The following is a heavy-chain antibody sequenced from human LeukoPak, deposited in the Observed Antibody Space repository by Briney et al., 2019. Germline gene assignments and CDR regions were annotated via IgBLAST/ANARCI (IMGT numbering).Heavy chain of an antibody. CDR1: GFTFSSYA. CDR3: AKVDGRGTGMPY. Sequence: GGSLRLSCAASGFTFSSYAMSWVRQAPGKGLEWVSGSSGSGGSTYYADSVKGRFTISRDNSKNTLCLQMNSLRAEDTAVYYCAKVDGRGTGMPYWGQGTLVTVSS. D-gene: IGHD1-1*01. J-gene: IGHJ4*02. V-gene: IGHV3-23*01. CDR2: SSGSGGST.